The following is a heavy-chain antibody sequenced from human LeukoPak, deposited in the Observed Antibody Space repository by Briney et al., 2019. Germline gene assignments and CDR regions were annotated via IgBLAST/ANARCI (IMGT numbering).Heavy chain of an antibody. CDR3: AKETSSGNFVTIDC. D-gene: IGHD1-26*01. CDR1: GFTFRNYV. J-gene: IGHJ4*02. Sequence: GGSLRLSCAASGFTFRNYVMSWVRQVPGKGLEWVSAITGDGGGTNHADSVRGRFTISRDNSRNTLYLQMNSLRAEDTAVYYCAKETSSGNFVTIDCWGQGTLVTVSS. V-gene: IGHV3-23*01. CDR2: ITGDGGGT.